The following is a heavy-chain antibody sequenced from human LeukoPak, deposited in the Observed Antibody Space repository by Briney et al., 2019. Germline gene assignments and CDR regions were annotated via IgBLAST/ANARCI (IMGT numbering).Heavy chain of an antibody. CDR2: ISGSGGST. J-gene: IGHJ3*02. CDR3: AKGGRESYDAFDI. CDR1: GFTFSSYA. D-gene: IGHD3-10*01. V-gene: IGHV3-23*01. Sequence: GGSLRLSCAASGFTFSSYAMSWVRQAPGKGLEWVSAISGSGGSTYYADFVKGRFTISRDNSKNTLYLQMNSLRAEDTAVYYCAKGGRESYDAFDIWGQGTMVTVSS.